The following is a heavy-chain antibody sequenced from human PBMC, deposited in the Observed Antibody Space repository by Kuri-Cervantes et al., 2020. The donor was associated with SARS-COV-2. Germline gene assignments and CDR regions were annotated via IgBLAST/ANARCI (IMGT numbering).Heavy chain of an antibody. J-gene: IGHJ3*02. Sequence: ASVKVSCNASGYTFTGYYMHWVRQAPGQGLVWMGWINPNSGGTNYAQRFQGRVTMTRDTSISTAYMELRSLRSDDTAVYYCARVIIAEAGTDAFDIWGQGTMVTVSS. V-gene: IGHV1-2*02. CDR3: ARVIIAEAGTDAFDI. CDR1: GYTFTGYY. D-gene: IGHD6-19*01. CDR2: INPNSGGT.